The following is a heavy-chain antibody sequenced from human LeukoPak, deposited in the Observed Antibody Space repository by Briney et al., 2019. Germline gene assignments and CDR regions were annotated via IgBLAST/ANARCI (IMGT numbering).Heavy chain of an antibody. CDR1: GGTFSSYA. CDR2: IIPIFGTA. Sequence: ASVKVSCKAPGGTFSSYAISWVRQAPGQGLEWMGGIIPIFGTANYAQKFQGRVTITADESTSTAYMELSSLRSEDTAVYYCATGVTDYYYYGMDVWGQGTTVTVSS. J-gene: IGHJ6*02. CDR3: ATGVTDYYYYGMDV. V-gene: IGHV1-69*13. D-gene: IGHD2-21*02.